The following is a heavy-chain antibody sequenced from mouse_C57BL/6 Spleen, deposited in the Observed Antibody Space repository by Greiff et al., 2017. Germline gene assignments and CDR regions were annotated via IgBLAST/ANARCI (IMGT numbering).Heavy chain of an antibody. CDR3: SRSDLRRGLAY. D-gene: IGHD1-1*01. V-gene: IGHV1-55*01. J-gene: IGHJ3*01. CDR2: IYPGSGSI. Sequence: VQLQQPGAELVKPGASVKMSCKASGYTFTSYWITWVKQRPGQGLEWIGDIYPGSGSINYNEKVKSKATLTVDTSSSTAYMQLISLTSEDSAVYYCSRSDLRRGLAYWGQGTLVTVSA. CDR1: GYTFTSYW.